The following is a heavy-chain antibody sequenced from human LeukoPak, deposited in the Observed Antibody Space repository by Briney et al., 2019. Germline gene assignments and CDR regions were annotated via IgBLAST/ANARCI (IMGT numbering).Heavy chain of an antibody. D-gene: IGHD6-13*01. CDR2: INAGNGNT. Sequence: ASVKVSCKASGYTFTSYAMHWVRQAPGQRLEWMGWINAGNGNTKYSQKFQGRVTITRDTSASTAYMELSSLRYEDTAVYYCARDWAAGPTYFDYWGQGTLVTVSS. J-gene: IGHJ4*02. CDR1: GYTFTSYA. CDR3: ARDWAAGPTYFDY. V-gene: IGHV1-3*01.